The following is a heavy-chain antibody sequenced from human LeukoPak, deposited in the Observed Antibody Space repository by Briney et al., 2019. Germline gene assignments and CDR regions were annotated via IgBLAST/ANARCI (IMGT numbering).Heavy chain of an antibody. CDR3: ASPGGGYSYGLDY. CDR1: GYTFTGYY. V-gene: IGHV1-8*02. Sequence: ASVKVSCKASGYTFTGYYMHWVRQATGQGLEWMGWMNPNSGNTGYAQKFQGRVTMTRNTSISTAYMELSSLRSEDTAVYYCASPGGGYSYGLDYWGQGTLVTVSS. J-gene: IGHJ4*02. CDR2: MNPNSGNT. D-gene: IGHD5-18*01.